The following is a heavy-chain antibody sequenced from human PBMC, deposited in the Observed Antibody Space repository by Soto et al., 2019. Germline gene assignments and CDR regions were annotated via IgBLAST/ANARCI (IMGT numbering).Heavy chain of an antibody. CDR1: GFTFSDYL. CDR3: AIGHWLGK. J-gene: IGHJ4*02. D-gene: IGHD6-19*01. Sequence: EVQLVDSGGALVQPGESLRLSCAASGFTFSDYLMTWVRQAPGKGLEWVATIKQDGNKKYYVDSVKGRFTISRDNAKNSLYLQLNALRAEDTAVYYCAIGHWLGKWGQGTLVTVSS. V-gene: IGHV3-7*01. CDR2: IKQDGNKK.